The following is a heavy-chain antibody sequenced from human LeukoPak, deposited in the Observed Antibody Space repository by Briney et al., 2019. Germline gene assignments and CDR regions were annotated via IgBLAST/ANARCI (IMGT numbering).Heavy chain of an antibody. CDR2: IGGDGRGT. V-gene: IGHV3-23*01. CDR3: ARRVGGTPDY. Sequence: PGGSLRLSCTASGFTFSNHAMTWVRQAPGKGLEWVSAIGGDGRGTDYADSVKGRFTISRGNSKNTLYLEMNSLRADDTARYYCARRVGGTPDYWGPGTLVTVSS. CDR1: GFTFSNHA. D-gene: IGHD1-26*01. J-gene: IGHJ4*02.